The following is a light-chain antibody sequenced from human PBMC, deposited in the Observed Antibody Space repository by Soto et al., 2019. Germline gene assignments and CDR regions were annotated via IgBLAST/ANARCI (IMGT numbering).Light chain of an antibody. V-gene: IGKV1-8*01. Sequence: AIRMTQSPSSLSASTGDRVTITCRASQGISSYLAWYQQKLGKAPKLLIYAASTLQSGVPSRFSGSGSGTDFTLTISCLQSEDFATYYCQQYYSYPQTFGQGTKVDIK. CDR1: QGISSY. CDR3: QQYYSYPQT. CDR2: AAS. J-gene: IGKJ1*01.